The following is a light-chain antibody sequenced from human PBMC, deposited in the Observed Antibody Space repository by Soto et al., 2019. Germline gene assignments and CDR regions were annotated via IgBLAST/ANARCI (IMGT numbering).Light chain of an antibody. CDR1: QSVDSTY. Sequence: EIVLTQSPGTLSLSPGERATLSCRASQSVDSTYLAWYQQKPDQSPRLLIYATSTRAAGIPDRFSGSGSGTDFTLTISRLEPEDFAVNYCQQYGNSPQTFGQGTKVDIK. J-gene: IGKJ1*01. CDR3: QQYGNSPQT. CDR2: ATS. V-gene: IGKV3-20*01.